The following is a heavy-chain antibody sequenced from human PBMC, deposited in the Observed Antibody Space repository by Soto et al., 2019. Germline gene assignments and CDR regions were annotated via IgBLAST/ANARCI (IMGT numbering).Heavy chain of an antibody. D-gene: IGHD3-16*01. CDR3: AMVDVYVTPSPQDV. J-gene: IGHJ6*02. V-gene: IGHV1-18*01. CDR1: GYSFTRYG. CDR2: INTYNGNT. Sequence: QVQLVQSRAEVKNPGASVKVSCKASGYSFTRYGIAWARQAPGQGLEWMGWINTYNGNTNYPQNLQGRVTLTTDTSTITAYMELTSLRSNDTAIYYCAMVDVYVTPSPQDVWGQGTTVIVSS.